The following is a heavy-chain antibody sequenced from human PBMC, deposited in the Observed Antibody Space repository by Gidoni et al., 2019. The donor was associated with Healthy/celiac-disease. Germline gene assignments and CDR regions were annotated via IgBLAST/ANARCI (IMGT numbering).Heavy chain of an antibody. CDR1: VGSIKSGGYS. V-gene: IGHV4-30-2*01. CDR2: IYRTGST. J-gene: IGHJ4*02. Sequence: QLQLQESGSGLVKPSQTLSLTCAVSVGSIKSGGYSWSWIRQPPGKGLEWIGYIYRTGSTYYNPSLKSRVTISVDRSKNQFSLKLSSVTAADTAVYYCARGDDGGNSSPFDYWGQGTLVTVSS. D-gene: IGHD2-21*02. CDR3: ARGDDGGNSSPFDY.